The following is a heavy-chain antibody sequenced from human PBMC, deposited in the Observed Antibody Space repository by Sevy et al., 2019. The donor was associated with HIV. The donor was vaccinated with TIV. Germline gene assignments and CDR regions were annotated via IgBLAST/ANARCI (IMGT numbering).Heavy chain of an antibody. CDR2: IKQDGSEK. J-gene: IGHJ4*02. CDR1: GFTFSSYW. CDR3: ARCVYFYDSSGYYYGETGFDY. V-gene: IGHV3-7*01. D-gene: IGHD3-22*01. Sequence: GGSLRLSCAASGFTFSSYWMSWVRQAPGKGLEWVANIKQDGSEKYYVDSVKGRFTISRDNAKNSLYLQMNSLRAEDTAVYYWARCVYFYDSSGYYYGETGFDYWGQGTLVTVSS.